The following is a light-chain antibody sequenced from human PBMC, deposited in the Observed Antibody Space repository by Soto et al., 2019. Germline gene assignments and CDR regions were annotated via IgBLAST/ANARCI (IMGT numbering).Light chain of an antibody. CDR3: QQYGSSLIT. CDR1: QSVSSIY. CDR2: GGS. J-gene: IGKJ5*01. Sequence: EIVLTQSPGTLSLSPGERATLSCRASQSVSSIYLAWYQQMPGQAPRLLIYGGSNRATGIPDRFSGSWSGTDCTLTISSLEPEDLAVYYGQQYGSSLITFGQGTRLEI. V-gene: IGKV3-20*01.